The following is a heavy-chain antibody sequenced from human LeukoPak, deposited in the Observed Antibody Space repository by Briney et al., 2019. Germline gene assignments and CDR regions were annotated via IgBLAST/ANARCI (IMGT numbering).Heavy chain of an antibody. CDR1: GYTFTGYY. J-gene: IGHJ6*03. D-gene: IGHD4-23*01. Sequence: GASVKVSCKASGYTFTGYYMHWVRQAPGQGLEWMGWINPSGGSTSYAQKFQGRVTMTRDMSTSTVYMELSSLRSEDTAVYYCARDRGNPQRYYYYMDVWGKGTTVTVSS. CDR2: INPSGGST. V-gene: IGHV1-46*01. CDR3: ARDRGNPQRYYYYMDV.